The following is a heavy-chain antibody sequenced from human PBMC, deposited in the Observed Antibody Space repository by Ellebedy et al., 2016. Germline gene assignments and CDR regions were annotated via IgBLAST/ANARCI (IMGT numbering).Heavy chain of an antibody. J-gene: IGHJ4*02. V-gene: IGHV3-30-3*01. CDR1: GFTFSSYA. CDR2: ISYDGSNK. Sequence: GGSLRLXCAASGFTFSSYAMHWVRQAPGKGLEWVAVISYDGSNKYYADSVKGRFTISRDNSKNTLYLQMNSLRAEDTAVYYCARGETYYYDSGSWEYWGQGTLVTVSS. D-gene: IGHD3-10*01. CDR3: ARGETYYYDSGSWEY.